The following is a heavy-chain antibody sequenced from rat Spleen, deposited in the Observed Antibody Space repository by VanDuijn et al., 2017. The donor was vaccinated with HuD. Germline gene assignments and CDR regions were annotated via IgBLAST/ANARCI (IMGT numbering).Heavy chain of an antibody. Sequence: QVQLKESGPGLVQPSQTLSLTCAVSGFSLTTYNVHWVRQPPGKGLEWMGAMWNGGGTDYNSAFKSRLSISRDTSKSQVFLKMNSLQTDDTAKYFCARHPNTMGIVMDAWGQGASVTVSS. CDR1: GFSLTTYN. D-gene: IGHD1-7*01. CDR2: MWNGGGT. J-gene: IGHJ4*01. V-gene: IGHV2-30*01. CDR3: ARHPNTMGIVMDA.